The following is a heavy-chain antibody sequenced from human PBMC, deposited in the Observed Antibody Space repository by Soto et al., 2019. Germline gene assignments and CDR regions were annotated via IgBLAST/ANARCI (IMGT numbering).Heavy chain of an antibody. Sequence: QVQLVQSGAEVKRPGSSVKVSCKASGDTFNFYSINWVRPAPGVGLEWVGRVNPILSMSNYAQRFQGRVTMTEDKSTSTDYLELRIVRSEDTAIYYCARSYGSGYRAFDYWGQGALVTVSS. CDR1: GDTFNFYS. J-gene: IGHJ4*02. D-gene: IGHD3-10*01. CDR2: VNPILSMS. V-gene: IGHV1-69*02. CDR3: ARSYGSGYRAFDY.